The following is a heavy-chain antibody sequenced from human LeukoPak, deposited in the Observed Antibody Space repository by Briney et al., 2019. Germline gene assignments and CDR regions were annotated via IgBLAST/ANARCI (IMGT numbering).Heavy chain of an antibody. V-gene: IGHV1-46*01. CDR1: GYTFTSYY. CDR2: INPSGGST. J-gene: IGHJ6*02. D-gene: IGHD3-3*01. CDR3: ARGTPSEWLLKYYYYYYGMDV. Sequence: ASVNVSCKASGYTFTSYYMHWVRQAPGQGLEWMGIINPSGGSTSYAQKFQGRVTMTRDTSTSTVYMELSSLRSEDTAVYYCARGTPSEWLLKYYYYYYGMDVWGQGTTVTVSS.